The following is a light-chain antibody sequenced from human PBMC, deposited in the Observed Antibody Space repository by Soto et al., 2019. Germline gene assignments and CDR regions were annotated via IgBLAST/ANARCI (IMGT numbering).Light chain of an antibody. CDR3: QTWGTGIVI. J-gene: IGLJ2*01. CDR1: SGHSNYA. CDR2: LNRDGSH. V-gene: IGLV4-69*01. Sequence: QSVLTQSPSASASLGASVKLTCTLSSGHSNYAIAWHQQQPEKGPRYLMKLNRDGSHSKGDGIPNRVSGSRSGAERYLTISSLQSEDEADYYCQTWGTGIVIFGGGTKVTVL.